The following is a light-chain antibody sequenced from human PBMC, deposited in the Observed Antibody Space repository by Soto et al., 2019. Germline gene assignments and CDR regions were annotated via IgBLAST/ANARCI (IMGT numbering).Light chain of an antibody. CDR2: GTR. J-gene: IGLJ3*02. CDR3: HAYDYSLTASV. Sequence: QSVLTQPPSVSGAPGQRVTISCTGNSSNLGAGYDVHWYQQLPGTAPKLVIYGTRNRPSGVPERFSGSKSGTSASLALAGLQSEDEADYYWHAYDYSLTASVFGGGTKLTVL. CDR1: SSNLGAGYD. V-gene: IGLV1-40*01.